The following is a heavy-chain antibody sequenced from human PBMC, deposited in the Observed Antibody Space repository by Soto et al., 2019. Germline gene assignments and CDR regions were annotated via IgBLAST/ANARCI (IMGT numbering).Heavy chain of an antibody. CDR2: ISSTGTYL. Sequence: VGSLRLSCAASGFTFSAYNIYWVRQAPGKGLEWVSFISSTGTYLNYAASRKGRFTISRDNANSSVFLQMDTLSAEDTAFYYCARQLHFGELSLGFWGQGTLVTVSS. CDR1: GFTFSAYN. D-gene: IGHD3-10*01. CDR3: ARQLHFGELSLGF. V-gene: IGHV3-21*01. J-gene: IGHJ4*02.